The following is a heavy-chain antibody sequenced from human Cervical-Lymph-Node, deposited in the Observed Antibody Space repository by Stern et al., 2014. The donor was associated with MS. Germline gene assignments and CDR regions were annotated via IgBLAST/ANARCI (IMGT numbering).Heavy chain of an antibody. CDR2: IISYIGNP. CDR3: ARGLLGSENAFDI. CDR1: GYTFTSYG. V-gene: IGHV1-18*01. J-gene: IGHJ3*02. Sequence: VQLVESGAEVKKPGASVKVSCKASGYTFTSYGISWVRPAPGQGLEWMGRIISYIGNPNHAHKLQSRVTMSTDTSTSTAYMELRSLRSYDTAVYYCARGLLGSENAFDIWGQGTMVTVSS. D-gene: IGHD2-15*01.